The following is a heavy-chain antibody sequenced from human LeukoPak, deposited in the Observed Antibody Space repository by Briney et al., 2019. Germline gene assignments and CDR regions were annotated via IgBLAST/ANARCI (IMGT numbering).Heavy chain of an antibody. CDR3: AKERGYNWNDNHAFDI. CDR1: GFTFSSYA. J-gene: IGHJ3*02. V-gene: IGHV3-23*01. Sequence: GGSLRLSCAASGFTFSSYAMSWVRQAPGKGLEWVSAISGSGGSTYYADSMKGRFTISRDNSKNTLYLQMNSLRAEDTAVYYCAKERGYNWNDNHAFDIWGQGTMVTVSS. D-gene: IGHD1-1*01. CDR2: ISGSGGST.